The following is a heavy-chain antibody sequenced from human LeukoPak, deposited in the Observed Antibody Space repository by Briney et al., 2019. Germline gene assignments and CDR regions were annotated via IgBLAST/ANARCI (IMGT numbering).Heavy chain of an antibody. CDR2: ISASGAGT. Sequence: GGSLRLSCAASGFSFGIYAMSWVRQTPEKGLEWVSSISASGAGTFYADSEEGRFTISRDNAKNTLYLQLSRLRAEDTAIYYCARDARDGDYAPHFYWGQGTLVTVSS. J-gene: IGHJ4*02. V-gene: IGHV3-23*01. CDR1: GFSFGIYA. D-gene: IGHD4-17*01. CDR3: ARDARDGDYAPHFY.